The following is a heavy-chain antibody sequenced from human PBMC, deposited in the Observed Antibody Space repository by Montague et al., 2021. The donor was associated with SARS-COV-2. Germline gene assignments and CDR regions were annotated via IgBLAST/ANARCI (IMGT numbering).Heavy chain of an antibody. J-gene: IGHJ6*03. CDR2: IYYSGST. CDR3: ARRSFTIPFIAAHSYIDV. CDR1: GGSISSYY. V-gene: IGHV4-59*12. D-gene: IGHD3-3*01. Sequence: SETLSLTCTVSGGSISSYYWSWIRQAPGKGLEWIGYIYYSGSTNYNPSFKSRVTISVDTSKNQLSLKLSSVTAADTAEYYCARRSFTIPFIAAHSYIDVWGKGTTVTVSS.